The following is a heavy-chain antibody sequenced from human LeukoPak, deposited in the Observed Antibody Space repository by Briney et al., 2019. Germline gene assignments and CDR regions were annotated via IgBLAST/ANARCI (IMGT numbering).Heavy chain of an antibody. CDR2: IYYSGST. D-gene: IGHD6-6*01. CDR3: ARATSIAAPPSIDY. J-gene: IGHJ4*02. V-gene: IGHV4-59*01. Sequence: SETLSLTCTVSGGSISSYYWSWIRQPPGKGLEWIGYIYYSGSTNYNPSLKSRVTIPVDTSKNQFSLKLSSVTAADTAVYYCARATSIAAPPSIDYWGQGTLVTVSS. CDR1: GGSISSYY.